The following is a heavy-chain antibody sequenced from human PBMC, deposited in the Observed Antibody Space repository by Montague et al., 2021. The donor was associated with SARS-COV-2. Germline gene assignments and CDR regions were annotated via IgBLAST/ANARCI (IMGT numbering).Heavy chain of an antibody. CDR1: GGSVSSYY. Sequence: SETLSLTCSVSGGSVSSYYLNWIRQTPGKGLEWIGNIYYSGSTNXNPSLKSRVTISVDTSKNQFSLKLSSVTAADTAVYYCARRAQWLNAFDIWGQGTMVTVSS. D-gene: IGHD6-19*01. CDR2: IYYSGST. V-gene: IGHV4-59*02. CDR3: ARRAQWLNAFDI. J-gene: IGHJ3*02.